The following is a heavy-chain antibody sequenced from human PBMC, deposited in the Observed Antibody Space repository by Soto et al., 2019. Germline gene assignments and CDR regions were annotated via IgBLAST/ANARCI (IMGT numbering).Heavy chain of an antibody. V-gene: IGHV1-3*01. Sequence: ASVKVSCKASGYTFTTYTMNWVRQAPGQRLEWMGWINPVNGDTKSSQKFQDRVIITRDTSASTAYMELRSLRSEDTAVYYCARGIATGQLDPWGQGTLVTVSS. D-gene: IGHD6-13*01. CDR2: INPVNGDT. J-gene: IGHJ5*02. CDR1: GYTFTTYT. CDR3: ARGIATGQLDP.